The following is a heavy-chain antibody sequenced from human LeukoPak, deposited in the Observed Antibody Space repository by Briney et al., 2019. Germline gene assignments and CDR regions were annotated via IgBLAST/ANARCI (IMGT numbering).Heavy chain of an antibody. CDR3: ARQNPAAAGQGLDY. J-gene: IGHJ4*02. D-gene: IGHD6-13*01. CDR1: GGFIRSYY. V-gene: IGHV4-59*08. Sequence: SETLSLTCTVSGGFIRSYYWSWIRQPPGKGLEWIGYIYYSGVTNYNPSLRSRVTISVDTSKNQFSLNLSFVTATDTAVYYCARQNPAAAGQGLDYWGQGALVTVSS. CDR2: IYYSGVT.